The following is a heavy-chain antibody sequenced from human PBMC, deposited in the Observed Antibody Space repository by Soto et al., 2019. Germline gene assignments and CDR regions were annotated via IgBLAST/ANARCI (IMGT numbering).Heavy chain of an antibody. Sequence: GGSLRLSCAASGFTFSSYAMSWVRQAPGKGLEWVSAISGSGGSTYYADSVKGRFTISRDNSKNTLYLQMNSLRAEDTAVYYCAKGRPIFGVVINRRGTYYFDYWGQGTLVTVSS. V-gene: IGHV3-23*01. J-gene: IGHJ4*02. CDR1: GFTFSSYA. D-gene: IGHD3-3*01. CDR3: AKGRPIFGVVINRRGTYYFDY. CDR2: ISGSGGST.